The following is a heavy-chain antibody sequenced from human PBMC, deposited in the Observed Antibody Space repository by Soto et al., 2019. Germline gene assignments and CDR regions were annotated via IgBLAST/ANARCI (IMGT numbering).Heavy chain of an antibody. Sequence: GGSLRLSCAASGFTFSSYGMHWVRQAPGKGLEWVAVISYDGSNKYYADSVKGRFTISRDNSKNTLYLQMNSLRAEDTAVYYCAKDQGYSPSPHVHYWGQGTLVTVSS. CDR1: GFTFSSYG. V-gene: IGHV3-30*18. CDR2: ISYDGSNK. J-gene: IGHJ4*02. D-gene: IGHD5-18*01. CDR3: AKDQGYSPSPHVHY.